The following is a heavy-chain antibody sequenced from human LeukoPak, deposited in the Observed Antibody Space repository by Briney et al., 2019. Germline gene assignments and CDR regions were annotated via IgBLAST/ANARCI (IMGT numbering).Heavy chain of an antibody. V-gene: IGHV4-59*11. J-gene: IGHJ4*02. CDR1: GGSLSTHH. D-gene: IGHD3-22*01. CDR3: ARGYDSSAYYPFNY. CDR2: ISDSGST. Sequence: SETLFLTCVVSGGSLSTHHWSWIRQSPGRGLEWIGYISDSGSTNYNPSLKSRVTISVDTSKNQFSLMLSSVTAADTAVYYCARGYDSSAYYPFNYWGQGTLVTVSS.